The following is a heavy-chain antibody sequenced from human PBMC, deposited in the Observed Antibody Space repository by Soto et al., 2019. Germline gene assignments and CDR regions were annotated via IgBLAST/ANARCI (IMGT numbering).Heavy chain of an antibody. D-gene: IGHD3-16*01. J-gene: IGHJ4*02. CDR2: INHSGST. CDR3: ARALPSRVTFGGVNALQSGFDY. CDR1: GGSFSGYY. Sequence: QVQLQQWGAGLLKPSETLSLTCAVYGGSFSGYYWSWIRQPPGKGLAWIGEINHSGSTNYNPSLKSRVTISVVPSKNQFSLKLGSVAAADTAVYYCARALPSRVTFGGVNALQSGFDYWGQGTLVTVSS. V-gene: IGHV4-34*01.